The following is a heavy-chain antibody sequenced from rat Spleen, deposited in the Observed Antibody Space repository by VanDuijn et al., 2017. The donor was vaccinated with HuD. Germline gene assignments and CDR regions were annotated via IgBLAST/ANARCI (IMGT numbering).Heavy chain of an antibody. CDR2: ITPSGNIT. V-gene: IGHV5-25*01. J-gene: IGHJ2*01. Sequence: EVQLVESDGGLVQPGRSLKLSCAASGFTFSDYYMAWVRQAPTKGLEWVATITPSGNITYCRDSVKGRFTISRDNAQNTLYLQMNSLRSEDTATYYCTRARTTFDYWGQGVMVTVSS. CDR1: GFTFSDYY. CDR3: TRARTTFDY. D-gene: IGHD1-5*01.